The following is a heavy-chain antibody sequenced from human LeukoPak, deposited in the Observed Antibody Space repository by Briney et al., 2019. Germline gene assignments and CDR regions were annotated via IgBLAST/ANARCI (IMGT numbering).Heavy chain of an antibody. CDR2: ISGSGVGT. D-gene: IGHD3-22*01. CDR3: AKRGVVIRVILVGFHKEAYYFDS. CDR1: GITVSNYG. J-gene: IGHJ4*02. V-gene: IGHV3-23*01. Sequence: GGSLRLSCAVSGITVSNYGMSWVRQAPGKGLEWVAGISGSGVGTNYADSVKGRFTISRDNSKNTLYLQMNSLRAEDTAMYFCAKRGVVIRVILVGFHKEAYYFDSWGQGALVTVSS.